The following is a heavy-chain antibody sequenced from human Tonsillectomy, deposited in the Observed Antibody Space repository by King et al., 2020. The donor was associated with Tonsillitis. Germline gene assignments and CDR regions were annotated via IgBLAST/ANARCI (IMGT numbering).Heavy chain of an antibody. D-gene: IGHD7-27*01. CDR3: ARGWLIGDYDY. J-gene: IGHJ4*02. CDR2: INPSGGRT. V-gene: IGHV1-46*03. Sequence: VQLVESGAEVKKPGASVKVSCKASGYTVTSHYMHWVRQAPGQGLEWMGIINPSGGRTNYAQKFQGRVTMTRDTSTSTVYMELSSLRSDDTAVYYCARGWLIGDYDYWGQGTLVTVSS. CDR1: GYTVTSHY.